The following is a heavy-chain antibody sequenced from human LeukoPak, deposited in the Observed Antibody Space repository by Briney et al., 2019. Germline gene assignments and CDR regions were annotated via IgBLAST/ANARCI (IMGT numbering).Heavy chain of an antibody. CDR3: ARRAIVGATLGAFDI. Sequence: SETLSLTCTVSGGSISSYYWGWIRQPPGKGLEWIGSIYYSGSTYYNPSLKSRVTISVDTSKNQFSLKLSSVTAADTAVYYCARRAIVGATLGAFDIWGQGTMVTVSS. V-gene: IGHV4-39*07. CDR2: IYYSGST. CDR1: GGSISSYY. J-gene: IGHJ3*02. D-gene: IGHD1-26*01.